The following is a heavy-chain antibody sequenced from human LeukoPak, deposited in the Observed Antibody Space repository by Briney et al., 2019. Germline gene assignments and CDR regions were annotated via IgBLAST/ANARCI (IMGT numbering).Heavy chain of an antibody. CDR3: ARDGGGPVAGKRFDY. CDR2: IIPIFGTA. D-gene: IGHD6-19*01. J-gene: IGHJ4*02. Sequence: SVKVSCKASGYTFTSYYMHWVRQAPGQGLEWMGGIIPIFGTANYAQKFQGRVTITADESTSTAYMELSSLRSEDTAVYYCARDGGGPVAGKRFDYWGQGTLVTVSS. CDR1: GYTFTSYY. V-gene: IGHV1-69*13.